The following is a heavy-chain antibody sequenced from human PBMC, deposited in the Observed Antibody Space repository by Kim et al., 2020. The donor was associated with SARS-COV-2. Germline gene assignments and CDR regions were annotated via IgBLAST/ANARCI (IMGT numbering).Heavy chain of an antibody. CDR1: GFTFSFFG. V-gene: IGHV3-30*03. CDR3: GRGNLSVDFDI. CDR2: ISQDGSSV. D-gene: IGHD3-10*01. Sequence: GGSLRLSCAASGFTFSFFGMHWVRQAPGKGLERLAFISQDGSSVSYSESVNCRFTISRDNSKNTFHLQMNSLGDDDAAVYYCGRGNLSVDFDIWGQGAMVSVSS. J-gene: IGHJ3*02.